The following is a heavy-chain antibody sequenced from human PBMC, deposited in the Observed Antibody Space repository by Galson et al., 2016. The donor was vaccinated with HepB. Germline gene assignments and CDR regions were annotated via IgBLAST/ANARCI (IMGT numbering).Heavy chain of an antibody. J-gene: IGHJ5*02. CDR2: ISYDGSNK. CDR3: AKDRVYAAVNWCDP. V-gene: IGHV3-30*18. D-gene: IGHD5/OR15-5a*01. CDR1: GFTLSSHG. Sequence: SLRPPCTATGFTLSSHGMHWVRQAPGKGLEGVAVISYDGSNKYYADSVKGRFTISRDNSKNTLYLQMSSLRAEDTAVYYCAKDRVYAAVNWCDPWGQGTLVTVAS.